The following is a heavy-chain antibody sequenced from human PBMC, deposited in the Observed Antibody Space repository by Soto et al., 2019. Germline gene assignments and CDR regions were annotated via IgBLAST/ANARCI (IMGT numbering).Heavy chain of an antibody. CDR3: ARDGVGYSYGYESQHYFDY. J-gene: IGHJ4*02. Sequence: EVQLVESGGGLVKPGGSLRLSCAASGFTFSSYSMNWVRQAPGKGLEWVSSISSSSSYIYYADSVKGRFTISRDNAKNSLYLQMNSLRAEDTAVYYCARDGVGYSYGYESQHYFDYWGQGNLVTVSS. V-gene: IGHV3-21*01. CDR2: ISSSSSYI. CDR1: GFTFSSYS. D-gene: IGHD5-18*01.